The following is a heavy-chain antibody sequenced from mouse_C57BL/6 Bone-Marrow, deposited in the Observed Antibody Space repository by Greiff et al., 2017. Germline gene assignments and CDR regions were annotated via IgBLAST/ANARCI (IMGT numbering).Heavy chain of an antibody. V-gene: IGHV1-69*01. CDR1: GYTFTSYW. CDR3: ALYYYGRSYGYAMDY. D-gene: IGHD1-1*01. CDR2: IDPSDSYT. J-gene: IGHJ4*01. Sequence: QVQLQQPGAELVMPGASVKLSCKASGYTFTSYWMHWVKPRPGQGLEWIGEIDPSDSYTNYNQKFKGKSTLTVDKSSSTAYMQLSSLTSEDSAVYYCALYYYGRSYGYAMDYWGQGTSVTVSS.